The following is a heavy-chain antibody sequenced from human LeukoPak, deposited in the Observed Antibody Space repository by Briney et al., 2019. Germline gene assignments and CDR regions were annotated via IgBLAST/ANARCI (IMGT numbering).Heavy chain of an antibody. CDR3: ARRIVGATNWFDP. Sequence: GESLQISCKGSGYSFTSYWIGWVRQMPGKGLEWMGIIYPGDSDTRYSPSFQGQVTISADKSISTAYLQWSSLKASDTAMYYRARRIVGATNWFDPWGQGTLVTVSP. D-gene: IGHD1-26*01. CDR2: IYPGDSDT. V-gene: IGHV5-51*01. J-gene: IGHJ5*02. CDR1: GYSFTSYW.